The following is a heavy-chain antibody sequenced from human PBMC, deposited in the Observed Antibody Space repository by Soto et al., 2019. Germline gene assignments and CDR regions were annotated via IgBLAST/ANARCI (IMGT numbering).Heavy chain of an antibody. D-gene: IGHD2-15*01. CDR3: ARGEGW. CDR2: IYYSGST. V-gene: IGHV4-59*01. CDR1: GGPISSYY. Sequence: PSETLSLTCTVSGGPISSYYWSWIRQPPGKGLEWIGYIYYSGSTNYNPSLKSRVTISVDTSKNQFSLKLSSVTAADTAVYYCARGEGWWGQGTLVTVSS. J-gene: IGHJ4*02.